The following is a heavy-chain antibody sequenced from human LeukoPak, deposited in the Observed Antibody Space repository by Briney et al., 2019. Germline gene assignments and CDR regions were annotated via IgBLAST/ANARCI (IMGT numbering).Heavy chain of an antibody. CDR1: GFTFDDYA. Sequence: SLRLSCAAFGFTFDDYAMHWVRQAPGKGLEWVSGISWNSGSIGYADSVKGRFTISRDNAKNSLYLQMNSLRAEDTALYYCAKDRSGSYFGGFDYWGQGTLVTVSS. CDR3: AKDRSGSYFGGFDY. V-gene: IGHV3-9*01. D-gene: IGHD1-26*01. CDR2: ISWNSGSI. J-gene: IGHJ4*02.